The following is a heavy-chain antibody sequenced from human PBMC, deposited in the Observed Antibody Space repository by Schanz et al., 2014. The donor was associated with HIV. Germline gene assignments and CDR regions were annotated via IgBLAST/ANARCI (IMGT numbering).Heavy chain of an antibody. J-gene: IGHJ6*02. CDR1: GFTFSSYA. V-gene: IGHV3-23*04. Sequence: EVQLVESGGGLVQPGGSLRLSCAASGFTFSSYAMSWVRQAPGKGLEWVSCISGSGSSTYFADSVKGRFTISRDNSKNTLYLQMDSLRSEDTAVYYCAKIISGSPYYYYGLDVWGLGTTVTVSS. CDR2: ISGSGSST. CDR3: AKIISGSPYYYYGLDV. D-gene: IGHD1-26*01.